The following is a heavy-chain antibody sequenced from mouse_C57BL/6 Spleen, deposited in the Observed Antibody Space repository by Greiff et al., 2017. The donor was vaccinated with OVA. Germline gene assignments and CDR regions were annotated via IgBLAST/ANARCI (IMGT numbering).Heavy chain of an antibody. CDR3: AKKGAYSNGGYFDV. CDR2: IHPNSGST. D-gene: IGHD2-5*01. J-gene: IGHJ1*03. Sequence: QVQLQQPGAELVKPGASVKLSCKASGYTFTSYWMHWVKQRPGQGLEWIGMIHPNSGSTNYNEKFKSKATLTVDKSSSTAYMQLSSLTSEDSAVYYCAKKGAYSNGGYFDVWGTGTTVTVSS. V-gene: IGHV1-64*01. CDR1: GYTFTSYW.